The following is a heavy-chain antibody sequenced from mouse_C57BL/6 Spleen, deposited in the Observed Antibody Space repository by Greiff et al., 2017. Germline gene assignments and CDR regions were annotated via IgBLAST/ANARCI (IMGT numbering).Heavy chain of an antibody. V-gene: IGHV3-4*01. Sequence: ESGPALVKPSQTVSLTCTVTGYSITNGNHWWNWIRQVSGSKLEWIGYISSSGSTDSNPSLKSRISITRDTSKNQLFLQLNSVTTEDIATYYCARGYPYYGYDEGYAMDYWGQGTSVTVSS. D-gene: IGHD2-9*01. CDR3: ARGYPYYGYDEGYAMDY. J-gene: IGHJ4*01. CDR1: GYSITNGNHW. CDR2: ISSSGST.